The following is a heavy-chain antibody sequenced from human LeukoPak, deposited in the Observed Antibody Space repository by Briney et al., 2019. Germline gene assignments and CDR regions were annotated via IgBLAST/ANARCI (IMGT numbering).Heavy chain of an antibody. D-gene: IGHD2-15*01. V-gene: IGHV3-7*01. J-gene: IGHJ4*02. CDR3: ARVCSGGSCRDY. CDR2: IMQDGSEK. CDR1: GFAFSSYW. Sequence: GGSLRLSCAVSGFAFSSYWMSWVRQAPGKGLEWVANIMQDGSEKYYVDSVKGRFTISRDNAKNSLYLQMNSLRAEDTAVYYRARVCSGGSCRDYWGQGTLVTVSS.